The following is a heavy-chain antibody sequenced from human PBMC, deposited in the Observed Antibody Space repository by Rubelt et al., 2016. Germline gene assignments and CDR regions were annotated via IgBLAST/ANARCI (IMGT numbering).Heavy chain of an antibody. D-gene: IGHD3-10*01. V-gene: IGHV4-39*07. CDR2: INDGGST. Sequence: QLQLQESGPGLVKPSETLSLTCTVSGGSISSSSYYWSWIRQSPGKGLEWIGEINDGGSTNFNPSLKSSVSMSVANLKNQFSLKVTSVTAADTAVYDCATAPRGKAYFDFWARGTLVTVSS. CDR1: GGSISSSSYY. CDR3: ATAPRGKAYFDF. J-gene: IGHJ2*01.